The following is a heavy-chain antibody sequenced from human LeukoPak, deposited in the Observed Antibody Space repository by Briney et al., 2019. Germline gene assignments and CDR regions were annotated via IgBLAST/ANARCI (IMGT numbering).Heavy chain of an antibody. J-gene: IGHJ4*02. CDR1: GFTFSNAW. V-gene: IGHV3-15*01. CDR2: IKSKTDGGTT. Sequence: GGSLRLSCAASGFTFSNAWMSWVRQAPGKGLEWVGRIKSKTDGGTTDYAAPVKGRFTISRDDSKNTLYLQMNSLKTEDTAVYYRTTDRSGYDSSSDYWGQGTLVTVSS. D-gene: IGHD5-12*01. CDR3: TTDRSGYDSSSDY.